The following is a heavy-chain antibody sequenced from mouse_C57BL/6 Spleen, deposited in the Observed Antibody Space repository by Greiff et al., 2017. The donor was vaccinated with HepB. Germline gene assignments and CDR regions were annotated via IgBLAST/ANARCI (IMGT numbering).Heavy chain of an antibody. CDR2: IYPGDGDT. Sequence: VQLQQSGAELVKPGASVKISCKASGYAFSSYWMNWVKQRPGKGLEWIGQIYPGDGDTNYNGKFKGKATLTADKSSSTAYMQLSSLISEDSAVYFCARSDYSNLAWFAYWGQGTLVTVSA. CDR1: GYAFSSYW. J-gene: IGHJ3*01. V-gene: IGHV1-80*01. CDR3: ARSDYSNLAWFAY. D-gene: IGHD2-5*01.